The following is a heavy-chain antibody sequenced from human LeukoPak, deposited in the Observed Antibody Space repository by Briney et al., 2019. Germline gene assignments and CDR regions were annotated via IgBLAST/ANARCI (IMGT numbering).Heavy chain of an antibody. CDR1: GFTFSSYG. CDR2: IWYDGSNK. V-gene: IGHV3-33*01. Sequence: GGSLRLSCAASGFTFSSYGMHWVRQAPGKGLEWVALIWYDGSNKYYADSVKGRFTVSRDNSKNTLYLQMNSLRAEDTAVYYCARDLTAMVRNDWGQGTLVTVSS. D-gene: IGHD5-18*01. CDR3: ARDLTAMVRND. J-gene: IGHJ4*02.